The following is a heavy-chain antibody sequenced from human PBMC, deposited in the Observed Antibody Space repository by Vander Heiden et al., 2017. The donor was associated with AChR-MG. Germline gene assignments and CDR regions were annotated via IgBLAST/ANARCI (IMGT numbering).Heavy chain of an antibody. J-gene: IGHJ4*02. Sequence: QVQLVESGGGVVQPGRSLRLPCAASGFTFSSYGMHWVRQARGKGLEWVAVISYDGSNKYYADSVKGRFTISRDNSKNTLYLQMNSLRAEDTAVYYCAKDLLIPDYWGQGTLVTVSS. CDR1: GFTFSSYG. V-gene: IGHV3-30*18. CDR3: AKDLLIPDY. D-gene: IGHD3-9*01. CDR2: ISYDGSNK.